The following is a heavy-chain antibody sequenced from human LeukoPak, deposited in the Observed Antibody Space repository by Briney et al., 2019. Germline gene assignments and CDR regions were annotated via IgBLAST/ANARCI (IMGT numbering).Heavy chain of an antibody. J-gene: IGHJ3*02. Sequence: ASVKVSCKASGYTFTGYAMHWVRQAPGQRLEWMGWINVGNGNTKYSQKFQGRVTITADESTSTAYMELSSLRSEDTAVYYCARDLPRGDIWGQGTMVTVSS. V-gene: IGHV1-3*01. CDR1: GYTFTGYA. CDR2: INVGNGNT. CDR3: ARDLPRGDI. D-gene: IGHD3-10*01.